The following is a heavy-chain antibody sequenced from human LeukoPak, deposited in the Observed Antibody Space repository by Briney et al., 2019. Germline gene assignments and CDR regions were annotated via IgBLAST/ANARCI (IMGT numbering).Heavy chain of an antibody. CDR3: AREDKAAAGTGGFDY. CDR1: GGTFSSYA. D-gene: IGHD6-13*01. CDR2: IIPIFGTA. Sequence: SVKVSCKASGGTFSSYAISWVRQAPGQGLEWMGGIIPIFGTANYAQKFQGRVTITADESTSTAYMELSSLRSEDTAVYYCAREDKAAAGTGGFDYWGQGTLVTVSS. V-gene: IGHV1-69*01. J-gene: IGHJ4*02.